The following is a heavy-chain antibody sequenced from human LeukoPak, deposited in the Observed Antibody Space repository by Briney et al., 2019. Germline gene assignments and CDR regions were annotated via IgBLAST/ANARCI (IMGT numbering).Heavy chain of an antibody. V-gene: IGHV3-23*01. CDR3: ASPYSSSFAFDY. J-gene: IGHJ4*02. CDR1: GFTFSSYA. Sequence: GGSLRLSCAASGFTFSSYAMSWVRQAPGKGLEWVSAISGSGGSTYYADSVKGRFTISRDNSKNSLYLQMNSLRAEDTAVYYCASPYSSSFAFDYWGQGTLVTVSS. D-gene: IGHD6-13*01. CDR2: ISGSGGST.